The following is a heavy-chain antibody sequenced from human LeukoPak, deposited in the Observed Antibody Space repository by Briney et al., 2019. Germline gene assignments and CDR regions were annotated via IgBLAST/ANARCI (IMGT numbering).Heavy chain of an antibody. D-gene: IGHD3-22*01. CDR3: ASLTPLVVVTLNAFDI. CDR2: ISSSSSYI. J-gene: IGHJ3*02. V-gene: IGHV3-21*01. Sequence: GSLRLSCAASGFTFSSYSMNWVRQAPGKGLEWVSSISSSSSYIYYADSVKGRFTISRDNAKNSLYLRMNSLRAEDTAVYYCASLTPLVVVTLNAFDIWGQGTMVTVSS. CDR1: GFTFSSYS.